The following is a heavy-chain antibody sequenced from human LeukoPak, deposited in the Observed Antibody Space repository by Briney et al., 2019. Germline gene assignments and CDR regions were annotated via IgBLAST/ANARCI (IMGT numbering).Heavy chain of an antibody. CDR3: ARVPNIVVAPAAARRRYYYYGIDV. J-gene: IGHJ6*04. CDR1: GGSFSGYY. Sequence: PSETLSLTCAVYGGSFSGYYWSWIRQPPGKGLEWIGEINHSGSTNYNPSLKSRVTISVDTSKNQFSLKLSSVTAADTAVYYCARVPNIVVAPAAARRRYYYYGIDVWGEGTTVTVSS. V-gene: IGHV4-34*01. CDR2: INHSGST. D-gene: IGHD2-2*01.